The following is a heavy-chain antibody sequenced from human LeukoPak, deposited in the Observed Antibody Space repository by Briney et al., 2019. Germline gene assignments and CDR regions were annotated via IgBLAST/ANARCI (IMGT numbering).Heavy chain of an antibody. V-gene: IGHV4-30-2*01. CDR3: ARGGDSSSFYYYFDY. D-gene: IGHD3-22*01. CDR2: IYHSGNT. CDR1: GGSISSGGYS. Sequence: SETLSLTCTVSGGSISSGGYSWNWIRQPPGKDLEWIGYIYHSGNTYYNPSLKSRVTISVDRSKNQFSLKLTSVTAADTAVYYCARGGDSSSFYYYFDYWGQGTLVTVSS. J-gene: IGHJ4*02.